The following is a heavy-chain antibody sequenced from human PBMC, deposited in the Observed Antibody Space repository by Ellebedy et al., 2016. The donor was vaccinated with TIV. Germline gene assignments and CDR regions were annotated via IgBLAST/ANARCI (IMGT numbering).Heavy chain of an antibody. V-gene: IGHV1-46*01. CDR1: RYTFTSYF. D-gene: IGHD6-19*01. Sequence: AASVKVSCKASRYTFTSYFMHWVRQAPGQGPEWMGIIDPSGGRTTNAQKFQGRVTMTRDTSTSTVYMELSSLRSEDTAVYYCARDSTSGASASFRFDPWGQGTLVIVSS. CDR2: IDPSGGRT. J-gene: IGHJ5*02. CDR3: ARDSTSGASASFRFDP.